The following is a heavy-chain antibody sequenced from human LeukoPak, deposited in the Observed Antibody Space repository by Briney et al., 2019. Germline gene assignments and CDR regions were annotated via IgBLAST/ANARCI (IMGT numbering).Heavy chain of an antibody. Sequence: SETLSLTCTVSGGSISSYYWSWIRQPAGKGLEWIGRIYTSGSTNYNPSLKSRVTMSVDTSKNQFSLKLSSVTAADTAVYYCARGYDVLTSHDYFDYWGQGTLVTVSS. CDR2: IYTSGST. D-gene: IGHD3-9*01. CDR3: ARGYDVLTSHDYFDY. CDR1: GGSISSYY. V-gene: IGHV4-4*07. J-gene: IGHJ4*02.